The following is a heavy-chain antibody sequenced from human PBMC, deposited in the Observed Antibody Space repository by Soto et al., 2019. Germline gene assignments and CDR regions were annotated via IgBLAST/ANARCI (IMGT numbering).Heavy chain of an antibody. CDR2: IYSDGTT. D-gene: IGHD3-10*01. J-gene: IGHJ4*02. V-gene: IGHV3-53*01. Sequence: GWSLRLSCAASVFIVTSNYMSWVRQAPGKGLEWVSVIYSDGTTNYAESVKGRFTISRDNSKNTVYLQMNSLRAEDTAVYYCAKGGPGASSGLFEYWGQGTLVTV. CDR3: AKGGPGASSGLFEY. CDR1: VFIVTSNY.